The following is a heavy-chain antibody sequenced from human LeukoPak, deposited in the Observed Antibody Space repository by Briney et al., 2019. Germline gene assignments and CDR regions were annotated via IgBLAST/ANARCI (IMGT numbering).Heavy chain of an antibody. CDR3: ARGDYYCGGDCYGY. J-gene: IGHJ4*02. CDR2: IYYSGST. V-gene: IGHV4-59*12. D-gene: IGHD2-21*01. CDR1: GGSISSYY. Sequence: SETLSLTCTVSGGSISSYYWSWIRQPPGKGLEWIGYIYYSGSTNYNPSLKSRVTMSVDTSKNQFSLKLSSVTAADTAVYYCARGDYYCGGDCYGYWGQGTLVTVSS.